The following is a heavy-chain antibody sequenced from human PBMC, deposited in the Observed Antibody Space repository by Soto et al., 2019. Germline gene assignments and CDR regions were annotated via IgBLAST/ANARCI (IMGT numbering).Heavy chain of an antibody. Sequence: ASVKVSCKASGYTFTGYYMHWVRQAPGQGLEWMGWINPNSGGTNYAQKFQGWVTMTRDTSISTAYMELSRLRSDDTAVYYCARGRWDCSSTSCYGWFDPWGQGTLVTVSS. J-gene: IGHJ5*02. CDR2: INPNSGGT. CDR3: ARGRWDCSSTSCYGWFDP. V-gene: IGHV1-2*04. CDR1: GYTFTGYY. D-gene: IGHD2-2*01.